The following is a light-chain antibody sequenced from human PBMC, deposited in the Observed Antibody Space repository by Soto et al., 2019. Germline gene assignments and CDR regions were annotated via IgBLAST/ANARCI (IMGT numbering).Light chain of an antibody. CDR1: QGISDY. CDR2: GAS. J-gene: IGKJ4*01. V-gene: IGKV1-9*01. CDR3: QQVNAYPLT. Sequence: DIQLTQSPSFLSASVGDRVTISCRASQGISDYLAWYQQKPGKAPKLLIYGASTLQSGVPSRFSGSASGTEFTLTISSLQPEDVATYFCQQVNAYPLTFGGGTKLEIK.